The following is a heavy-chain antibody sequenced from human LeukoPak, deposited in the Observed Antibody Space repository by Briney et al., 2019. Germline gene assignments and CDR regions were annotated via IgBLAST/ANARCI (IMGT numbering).Heavy chain of an antibody. D-gene: IGHD4-11*01. CDR3: ARGIRYRGRYYFDY. V-gene: IGHV3-11*06. CDR1: GFTFSDYY. CDR2: ISSSSSYT. J-gene: IGHJ4*02. Sequence: PGGSLRLSCAAPGFTFSDYYMSWIRQAPGKGLEWVSYISSSSSYTNYADSVKGRFTISRDNAKNSLYLQMNSLRAEDTAVYYCARGIRYRGRYYFDYWGQGTLVTVSS.